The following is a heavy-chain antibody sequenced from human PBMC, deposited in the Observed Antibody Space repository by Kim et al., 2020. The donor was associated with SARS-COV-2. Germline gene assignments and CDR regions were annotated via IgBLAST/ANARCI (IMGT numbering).Heavy chain of an antibody. J-gene: IGHJ4*02. V-gene: IGHV1-24*01. Sequence: AQNFRGKVTMTEDTSTSTAYMELSSLRSEDTAVYYCATSYVWGSYRRFDYWGQGPLVTVSS. CDR3: ATSYVWGSYRRFDY. D-gene: IGHD3-16*02.